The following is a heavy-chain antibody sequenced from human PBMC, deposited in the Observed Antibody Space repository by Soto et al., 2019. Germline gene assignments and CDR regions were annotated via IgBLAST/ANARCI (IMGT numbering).Heavy chain of an antibody. Sequence: GGSLRLSCAASGFTFSSYAMSWVRQAPGKGLEWVSAISGSGGSTYYADSVKGRFTISRDNSKNTLYLQMNSLRAEDTAVYYCAKPPIXIFGVVITNHYYYGMDVWGQGTTVTVSS. J-gene: IGHJ6*02. CDR2: ISGSGGST. V-gene: IGHV3-23*01. CDR1: GFTFSSYA. CDR3: AKPPIXIFGVVITNHYYYGMDV. D-gene: IGHD3-3*01.